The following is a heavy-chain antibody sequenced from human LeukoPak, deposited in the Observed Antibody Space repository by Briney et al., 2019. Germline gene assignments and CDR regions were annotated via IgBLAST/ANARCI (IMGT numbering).Heavy chain of an antibody. D-gene: IGHD2-15*01. J-gene: IGHJ4*02. CDR3: ARDHLGSNYFDY. CDR1: GVSISSGGYY. Sequence: SETLSLTCTVSGVSISSGGYYWSWIRQHPGKGLEWIGYIYYSGSTYYNPSLKSRVTISVDTSKNQFSLKLSSVTAADTAVYYCARDHLGSNYFDYWGQGTLVTVSS. CDR2: IYYSGST. V-gene: IGHV4-31*03.